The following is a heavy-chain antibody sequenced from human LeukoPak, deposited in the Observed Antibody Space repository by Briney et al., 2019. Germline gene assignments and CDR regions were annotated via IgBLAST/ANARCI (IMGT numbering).Heavy chain of an antibody. CDR2: IYPGDSDT. CDR3: ARSMRYCSSTSCYPYYYMDV. D-gene: IGHD2-2*01. CDR1: GYSFTSYW. V-gene: IGHV5-51*01. Sequence: GESLKISCKGSGYSFTSYWIGWVRQMPGKGLEWMGIIYPGDSDTRYSPSFQGQVTISADKSISTAYLQWSSLKASDTAMYYSARSMRYCSSTSCYPYYYMDVWGKGTTVTVSS. J-gene: IGHJ6*03.